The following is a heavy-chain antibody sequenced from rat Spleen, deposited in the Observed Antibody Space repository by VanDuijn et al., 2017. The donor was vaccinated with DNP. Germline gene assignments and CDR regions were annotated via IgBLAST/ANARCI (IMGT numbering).Heavy chain of an antibody. CDR2: ISTRGGNT. V-gene: IGHV5-25*01. Sequence: EVQLMESGGGLVQPGRSLKLSCAASGFTFSDYYMAWVRQAPKRGLEWVATISTRGGNTYYRDSVKGRFTISRDNAKSTLYLQMNSLRSEDMATYYCARWGGDYFDYWGQGVMVTVSS. J-gene: IGHJ2*01. CDR3: ARWGGDYFDY. CDR1: GFTFSDYY.